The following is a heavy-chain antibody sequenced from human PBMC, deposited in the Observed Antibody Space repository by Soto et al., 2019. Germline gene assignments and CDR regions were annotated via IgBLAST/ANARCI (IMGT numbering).Heavy chain of an antibody. CDR1: GFTFGDYA. D-gene: IGHD3-22*01. J-gene: IGHJ5*02. V-gene: IGHV3-49*03. CDR2: IRSKAYGGTT. Sequence: GGSLRLSCAASGFTFGDYAMSWFRQAPGKGLEWVGFIRSKAYGGTTEYAASVKGRFTISRDDSKSIAYLQMNSLKTEDTAVYYCTTNYYDSSGYDNWFDPWGQGTLVTVSS. CDR3: TTNYYDSSGYDNWFDP.